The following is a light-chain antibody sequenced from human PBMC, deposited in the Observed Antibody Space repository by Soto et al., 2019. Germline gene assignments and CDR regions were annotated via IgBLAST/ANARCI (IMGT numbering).Light chain of an antibody. Sequence: DIQMTQSPSTLSASVGDRVTITCRASQTISRYLAWYQQKPGKAPKLLISKVSILEIGVPSRFSGSGSGTEFTLTIISLQPDDFATYHCQQYQSYPTWTFGQGTQVEIK. CDR2: KVS. CDR1: QTISRY. J-gene: IGKJ1*01. CDR3: QQYQSYPTWT. V-gene: IGKV1-5*03.